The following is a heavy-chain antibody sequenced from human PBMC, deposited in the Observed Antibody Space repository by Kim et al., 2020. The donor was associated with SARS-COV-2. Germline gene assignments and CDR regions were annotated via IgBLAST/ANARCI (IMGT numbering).Heavy chain of an antibody. V-gene: IGHV1-8*01. CDR1: GYTFTSYD. CDR2: MNPNSGNT. J-gene: IGHJ6*02. D-gene: IGHD6-6*01. CDR3: ARGNMALSSSYYYYGMDV. Sequence: ASVKVSCKASGYTFTSYDINWVRQATGQGLEWMGWMNPNSGNTGYAQKFQGRVTMTRNTSISTAYMELSSLRSEDTAVYYCARGNMALSSSYYYYGMDVWGQGTTVTVSS.